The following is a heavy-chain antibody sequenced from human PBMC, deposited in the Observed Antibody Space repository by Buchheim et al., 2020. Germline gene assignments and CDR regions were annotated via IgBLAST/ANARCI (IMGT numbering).Heavy chain of an antibody. CDR2: ISYDGSNK. CDR1: GFTFGSYA. D-gene: IGHD3-22*01. CDR3: ARDAGSGYYYGFDY. V-gene: IGHV3-30*04. Sequence: QVQLVESGGGVVQPGRSLRLSCAASGFTFGSYAMHWVRQAPGKGLEWVAVISYDGSNKYYADSVKGRFTISRDNSKNTLYLQMNSLRAEDTAVYYCARDAGSGYYYGFDYWGQGTL. J-gene: IGHJ4*02.